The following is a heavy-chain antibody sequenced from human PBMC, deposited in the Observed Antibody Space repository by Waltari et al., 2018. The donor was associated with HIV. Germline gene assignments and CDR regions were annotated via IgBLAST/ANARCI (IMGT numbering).Heavy chain of an antibody. CDR1: GFTFSSYW. J-gene: IGHJ3*02. V-gene: IGHV3-74*01. CDR2: INSDGSST. CDR3: ARLGYVWGSYRSPRAFDI. D-gene: IGHD3-16*02. Sequence: EVQLVESGGGFVQPGGSLRLSCAASGFTFSSYWMHWVRQAPGKGLVWVSRINSDGSSTSYADSVKGRFTISRDNAKNTLYLQMNSLRAEDTAVYYCARLGYVWGSYRSPRAFDIWGQGTMVTVSS.